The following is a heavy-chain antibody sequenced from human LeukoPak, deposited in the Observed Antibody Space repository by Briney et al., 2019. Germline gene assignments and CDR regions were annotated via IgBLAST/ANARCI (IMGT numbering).Heavy chain of an antibody. V-gene: IGHV4-59*01. CDR1: GGSISSYY. CDR2: IYYSGST. Sequence: PSETLSLTCTVSGGSISSYYWSWIRQPPGKGLEWIGYIYYSGSTNYNPSLKSRVTISIDTSNNQFSLRLTSVTAADTAVYFCARDNWVRYNNNWYYYGLDVWDRGTTVTVSS. CDR3: ARDNWVRYNNNWYYYGLDV. J-gene: IGHJ6*02. D-gene: IGHD1-1*01.